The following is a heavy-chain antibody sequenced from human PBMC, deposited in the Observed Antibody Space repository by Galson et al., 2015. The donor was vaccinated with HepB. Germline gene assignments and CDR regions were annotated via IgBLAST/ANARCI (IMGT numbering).Heavy chain of an antibody. J-gene: IGHJ2*01. CDR1: GFTFSSYS. Sequence: SLRLSCAASGFTFSSYSMNWVRQAPGKGLEWVSYISSSSSTIYYADSVKGRFTISRDNAKNSLYLQMNSLRAEDTAVYYCARSYYGYFDLWGRGTLVTVSS. V-gene: IGHV3-48*04. D-gene: IGHD3-10*01. CDR2: ISSSSSTI. CDR3: ARSYYGYFDL.